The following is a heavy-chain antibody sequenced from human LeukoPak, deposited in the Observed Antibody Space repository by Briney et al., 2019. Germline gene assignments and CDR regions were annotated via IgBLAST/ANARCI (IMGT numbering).Heavy chain of an antibody. V-gene: IGHV3-30*03. D-gene: IGHD2-2*01. Sequence: RRSLRLSCAASGFTFSSYGMHWVRQAPGKGLEWVAVISYDGSNKYYADSVKGRFTISRDNSKNTLYLQMNSLRAEDTAVYYCAGRTYHFDYWGQGTLVTVSS. J-gene: IGHJ4*02. CDR1: GFTFSSYG. CDR2: ISYDGSNK. CDR3: AGRTYHFDY.